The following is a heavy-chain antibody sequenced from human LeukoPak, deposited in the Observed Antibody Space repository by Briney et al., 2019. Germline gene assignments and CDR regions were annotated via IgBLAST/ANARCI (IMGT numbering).Heavy chain of an antibody. Sequence: SVKVSCKASGGTFSSYAISWVRQAPGQGLEWMGGIIPIFGTANYAQKFQGRVTITADESTSTAYMELSSLRPEDTAVYYCAVIQDSGYDAFDIWGQGTMVTVSS. CDR1: GGTFSSYA. CDR2: IIPIFGTA. V-gene: IGHV1-69*13. CDR3: AVIQDSGYDAFDI. D-gene: IGHD3-22*01. J-gene: IGHJ3*02.